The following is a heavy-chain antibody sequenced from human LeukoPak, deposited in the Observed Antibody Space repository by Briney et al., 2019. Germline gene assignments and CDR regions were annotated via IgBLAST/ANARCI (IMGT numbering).Heavy chain of an antibody. CDR3: ARAKRRVGCMDV. CDR1: GGSISSGGYY. V-gene: IGHV4-31*03. CDR2: IYYSGST. D-gene: IGHD1-26*01. J-gene: IGHJ6*03. Sequence: SETLSLTCTVSGGSISSGGYYWSWIRQHPGKGLEWIGYIYYSGSTYYNPSLKSRVTISVDTSKNQFSLKLSSVTAADTAVYYCARAKRRVGCMDVWGKGTTVTVSS.